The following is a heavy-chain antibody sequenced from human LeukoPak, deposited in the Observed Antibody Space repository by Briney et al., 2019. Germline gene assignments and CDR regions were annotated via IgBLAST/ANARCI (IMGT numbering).Heavy chain of an antibody. CDR1: GYTFNDYY. V-gene: IGHV1-2*02. D-gene: IGHD3-16*02. J-gene: IGHJ4*02. CDR3: ARSARY. CDR2: INPNSSDT. Sequence: GASVKVSCKASGYTFNDYYLHWVRQAPGQGLEWMGWINPNSSDTNYAQKIQGRVTMTRDTSVSTAYMELTRLRSDDTAGYDCARSARYWGQGTLVTVSS.